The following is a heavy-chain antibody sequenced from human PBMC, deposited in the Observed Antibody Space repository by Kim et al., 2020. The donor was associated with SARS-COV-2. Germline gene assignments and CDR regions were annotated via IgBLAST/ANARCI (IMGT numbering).Heavy chain of an antibody. CDR1: GSSISSTYYS. Sequence: SETLSLTCSVSGSSISSTYYSWGWVRQPPGRGLQWIGSVYSTGNSFYKSSLKSPVTISVDTSKNQFYLRLNSVTAADTAVYYCARHRWNYEWPEKIQDWG. J-gene: IGHJ1*01. CDR3: ARHRWNYEWPEKIQD. D-gene: IGHD3-16*01. V-gene: IGHV4-39*01. CDR2: VYSTGNS.